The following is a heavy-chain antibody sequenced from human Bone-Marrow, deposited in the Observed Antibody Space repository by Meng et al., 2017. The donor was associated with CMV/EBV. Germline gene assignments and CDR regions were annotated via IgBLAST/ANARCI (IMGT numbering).Heavy chain of an antibody. J-gene: IGHJ4*02. Sequence: GESLKISCAASGFTFRSYWMTWVRQAPGKGLEWVANIKQDGSEKYYVDSVKGRFTISRDNSKNTLYLQMNSLRAEDTAVYYCAKETRGSIDYWGQGTLVTVSS. V-gene: IGHV3-7*03. CDR3: AKETRGSIDY. D-gene: IGHD3-10*01. CDR1: GFTFRSYW. CDR2: IKQDGSEK.